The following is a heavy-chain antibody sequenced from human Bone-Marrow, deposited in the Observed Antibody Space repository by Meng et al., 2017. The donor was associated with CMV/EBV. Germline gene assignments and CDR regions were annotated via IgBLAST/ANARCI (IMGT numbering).Heavy chain of an antibody. V-gene: IGHV1-69*05. CDR2: IIPIFGTA. Sequence: SVKVFCKASGGTFSSYAISWVRQAPGQGLEWMGGIIPIFGTANYAQKFQGRDMMITDESTSTANMELISLRSEDTAVYYCARGRIAARAYYGMDVWGQGTTVPVSS. CDR1: GGTFSSYA. CDR3: ARGRIAARAYYGMDV. D-gene: IGHD6-6*01. J-gene: IGHJ6*01.